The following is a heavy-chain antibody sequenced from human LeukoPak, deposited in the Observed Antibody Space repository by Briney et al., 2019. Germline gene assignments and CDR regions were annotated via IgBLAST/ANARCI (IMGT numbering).Heavy chain of an antibody. CDR3: AREGVVRGVIHFDY. J-gene: IGHJ4*02. V-gene: IGHV4-4*07. CDR2: IYTSGST. Sequence: SETLSLTCTVSGGSISSYYWSWIRQPAGKGLEWIGRIYTSGSTNYNPSLKSRVTMSVDTSKNQFSLELSSVTAADTAVYYCAREGVVRGVIHFDYWGQGTLVTVSS. CDR1: GGSISSYY. D-gene: IGHD3-10*01.